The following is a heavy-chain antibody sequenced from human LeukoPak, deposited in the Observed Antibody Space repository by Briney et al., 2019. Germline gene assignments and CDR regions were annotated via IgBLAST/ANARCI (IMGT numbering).Heavy chain of an antibody. D-gene: IGHD6-6*01. CDR3: PRDRYSSSSGGSTM. J-gene: IGHJ4*02. V-gene: IGHV4-59*01. CDR2: IYYSGST. CDR1: GGSISSYY. Sequence: PSETLSLTCTVSGGSISSYYWSWIRQPPGKGLEWIGYIYYSGSTNYNPSLKSRVTISVDTSKNQFSLKLSSVTAADTAVYYCPRDRYSSSSGGSTMWGQGTLVTVSS.